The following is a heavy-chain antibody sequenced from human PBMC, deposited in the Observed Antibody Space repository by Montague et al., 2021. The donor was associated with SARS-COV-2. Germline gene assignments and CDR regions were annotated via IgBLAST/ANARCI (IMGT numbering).Heavy chain of an antibody. D-gene: IGHD1-26*01. CDR2: ISHSGST. Sequence: SETLSLTCAVYGGSLSGYYWSWVRQPPGEGLEWIAEISHSGSTSYNPSLKSRVTISVDTSKNQFSLRLTPVTAADTAIYYCARKGSGRSDLAYWGQGTLVTVSS. J-gene: IGHJ4*02. CDR1: GGSLSGYY. V-gene: IGHV4-34*01. CDR3: ARKGSGRSDLAY.